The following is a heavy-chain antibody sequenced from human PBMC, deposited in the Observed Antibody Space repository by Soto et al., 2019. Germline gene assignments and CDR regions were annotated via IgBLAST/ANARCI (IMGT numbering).Heavy chain of an antibody. CDR2: IYHSGNT. V-gene: IGHV4-4*02. CDR3: ARDPGRAVALD. J-gene: IGHJ4*02. Sequence: QVQLQESGPGLVKPWGTLSLTCAVSGGSISGSSWWSWIRQSPGKGLEWIGEIYHSGNTNYNPSLQSXXSXSXXTSKNQFSLEIYSVTASDTAIYYCARDPGRAVALDWGEGTLVTVSS. CDR1: GGSISGSSW. D-gene: IGHD6-19*01.